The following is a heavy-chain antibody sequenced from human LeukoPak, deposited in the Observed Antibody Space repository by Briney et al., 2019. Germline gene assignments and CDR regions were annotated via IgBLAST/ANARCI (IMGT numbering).Heavy chain of an antibody. D-gene: IGHD6-19*01. Sequence: TSETLSLTCAVCGGSFSGYYWSWIRQPPGKGLEWIGEINHSGSTNYNPSLKSRVTISVDTSKNQFSLKLSSVTAADAAEYYCASEDSSGWYLDYWGQGTLVTVSS. V-gene: IGHV4-34*01. J-gene: IGHJ4*02. CDR1: GGSFSGYY. CDR3: ASEDSSGWYLDY. CDR2: INHSGST.